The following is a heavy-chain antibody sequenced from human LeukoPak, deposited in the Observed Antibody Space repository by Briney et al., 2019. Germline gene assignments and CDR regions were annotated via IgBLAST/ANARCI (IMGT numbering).Heavy chain of an antibody. Sequence: GGSLRLSCAASGFTFSNYAMSWVRQAPGKGLEWVSTVSGSASNTYYADSVKGRFTISRDKSKTTLYLQMNSLRADDTAVYYCAKGFQTYGELSFDVWGQGTLVAVSS. CDR2: VSGSASNT. J-gene: IGHJ4*02. D-gene: IGHD4-17*01. CDR1: GFTFSNYA. V-gene: IGHV3-23*01. CDR3: AKGFQTYGELSFDV.